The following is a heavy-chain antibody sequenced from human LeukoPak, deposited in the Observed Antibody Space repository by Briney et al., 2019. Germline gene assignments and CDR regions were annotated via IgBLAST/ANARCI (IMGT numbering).Heavy chain of an antibody. J-gene: IGHJ4*02. V-gene: IGHV5-51*01. CDR3: ARLIRSPYYFYY. CDR2: IYPADSDT. Sequence: GESLKISCKGSGYSFTSYWIGGVRQMPEKGLEWMGIIYPADSDTRYNPSVQDHVTISTDNSIITAYLQWSSLKASDTAMYYCARLIRSPYYFYYWGPGTLVTVSS. CDR1: GYSFTSYW.